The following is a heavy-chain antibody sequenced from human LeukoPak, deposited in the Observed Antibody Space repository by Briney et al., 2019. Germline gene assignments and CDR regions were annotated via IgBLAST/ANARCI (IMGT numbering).Heavy chain of an antibody. CDR1: GGSISSSNW. D-gene: IGHD6-13*01. Sequence: PSETLSLTCAVSGGSISSSNWWTWVRQSPGKGLEWIGEIYHSGTTNYNPSLKSRVTISVDRSKNQFSLKLSSVTAADTALYYCARDLGDSTWGDLDYWGQGTLVTVSS. V-gene: IGHV4-4*02. CDR2: IYHSGTT. J-gene: IGHJ4*02. CDR3: ARDLGDSTWGDLDY.